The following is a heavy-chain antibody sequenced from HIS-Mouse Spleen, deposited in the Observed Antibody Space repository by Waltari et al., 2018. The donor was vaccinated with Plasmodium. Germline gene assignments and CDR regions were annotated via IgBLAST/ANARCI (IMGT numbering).Heavy chain of an antibody. V-gene: IGHV1-2*02. J-gene: IGHJ1*01. CDR1: GYTFTGYY. D-gene: IGHD6-13*01. CDR3: ARVLGYKAAAGTFVEYFQH. CDR2: IKPNSGGK. Sequence: QVQLVQSGAEVKKPGASVKVSCKASGYTFTGYYMHWVRPAPGPGLEWRGSIKPNSGGKKEAPKLHGRVPMTRDTSSSTAYMVLSRLRSDDTAVYYCARVLGYKAAAGTFVEYFQHWGQGTLVTVSS.